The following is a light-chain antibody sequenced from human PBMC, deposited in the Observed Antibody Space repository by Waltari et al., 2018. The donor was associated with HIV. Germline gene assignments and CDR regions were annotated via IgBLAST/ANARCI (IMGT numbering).Light chain of an antibody. Sequence: EIVFPPSPVTLSLSPGQRATLSCRASQRVRGSFLAWYQHKAGQAPRLLIYGATNRATGTPHRFSGSGSGSDFTLTISRLEPEDFAIYYCQHFDSSTMYTFGQGTKVEIK. CDR1: QRVRGSF. J-gene: IGKJ2*01. V-gene: IGKV3-20*01. CDR3: QHFDSSTMYT. CDR2: GAT.